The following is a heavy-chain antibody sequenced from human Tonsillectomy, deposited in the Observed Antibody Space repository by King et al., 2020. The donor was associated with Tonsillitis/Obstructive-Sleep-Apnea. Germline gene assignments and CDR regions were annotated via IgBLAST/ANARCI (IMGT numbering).Heavy chain of an antibody. V-gene: IGHV3-48*02. Sequence: VQLVESGGDFVQPGGSLRLSCAASGFTFSSYIMNLVRQAPGKGLEWVSYIIGSTSTIYYADAVKGRFTNSRDNAKNSLYLQMNSLRDEDTAMYYCARARGYCSSTSCPIGAFDIWGQGTMVTVSS. CDR3: ARARGYCSSTSCPIGAFDI. D-gene: IGHD2-2*01. CDR1: GFTFSSYI. CDR2: IIGSTSTI. J-gene: IGHJ3*02.